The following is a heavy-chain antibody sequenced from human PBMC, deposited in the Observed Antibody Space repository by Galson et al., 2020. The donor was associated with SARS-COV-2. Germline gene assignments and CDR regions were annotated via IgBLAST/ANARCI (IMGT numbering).Heavy chain of an antibody. D-gene: IGHD3-10*01. CDR3: ARDRGYYYGSGSYYGVDY. CDR1: RFTFSDYY. J-gene: IGHJ4*02. Sequence: GESLKISCIASRFTFSDYYMGWIRQAPGKGLEWISYISSSGVTTFYADSVKGRFTISRDNAMNSLYLQMNSLRAEDTAVYYCARDRGYYYGSGSYYGVDYWGQGTLVTVSS. CDR2: ISSSGVTT. V-gene: IGHV3-11*04.